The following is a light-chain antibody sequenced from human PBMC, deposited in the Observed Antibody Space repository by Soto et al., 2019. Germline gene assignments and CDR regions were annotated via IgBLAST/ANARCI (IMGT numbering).Light chain of an antibody. V-gene: IGLV2-14*03. J-gene: IGLJ1*01. CDR1: SSDVGGYNY. CDR2: DVS. Sequence: QSALTQPASVSGSPGQSITISCTGTSSDVGGYNYVSWYQQHPGKVPKLMIYDVSNRPSGVSNRFSGSKSGNTASLTISGLQAEDEADYYCSSYTSSTLDVFGTGTKVTVL. CDR3: SSYTSSTLDV.